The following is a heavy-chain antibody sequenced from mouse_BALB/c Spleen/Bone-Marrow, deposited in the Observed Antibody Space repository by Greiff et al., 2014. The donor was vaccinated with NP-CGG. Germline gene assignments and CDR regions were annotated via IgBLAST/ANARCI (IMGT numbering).Heavy chain of an antibody. Sequence: QVQLQQPGSVLVRPGDSVKLSCKASGYTFTSTWIHWAKQRPGQGLEWIGEIHPNSGNTKYNEKLKGKATLTVDTSSSTAYVDLSSLTSEDSAVYYCTRDGVGGAMDYWGQGTSVTVSS. CDR2: IHPNSGNT. CDR3: TRDGVGGAMDY. V-gene: IGHV1S130*01. D-gene: IGHD2-3*01. J-gene: IGHJ4*01. CDR1: GYTFTSTW.